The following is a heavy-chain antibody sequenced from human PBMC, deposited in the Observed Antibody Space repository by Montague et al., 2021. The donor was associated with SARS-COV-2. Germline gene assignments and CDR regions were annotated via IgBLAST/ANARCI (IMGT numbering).Heavy chain of an antibody. V-gene: IGHV3-74*01. CDR2: INSDGSST. D-gene: IGHD3-3*01. J-gene: IGHJ6*02. Sequence: SLILSCAASGFTFSSYWMHWVRQAPGKGLVWVSRINSDGSSTSYXDSVKGRFTISRDNAKNTLYLQMNSLRAEDTAVYYCARVYYDFWSGSTANWYYGMDVWGQGTTVTVSS. CDR3: ARVYYDFWSGSTANWYYGMDV. CDR1: GFTFSSYW.